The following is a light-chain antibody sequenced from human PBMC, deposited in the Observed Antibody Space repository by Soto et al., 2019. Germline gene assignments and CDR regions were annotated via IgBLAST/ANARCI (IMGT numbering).Light chain of an antibody. Sequence: DIVLTQSPGTLSLSPGERATLSCRASQSVSSSYLAWYQQKPGQAPILVIYGASSRATGIPDRFSGSGSGTDFTLTISRLEPEDFAVYYCQQYGSSSWTFGQGTKVDIK. J-gene: IGKJ1*01. CDR1: QSVSSSY. V-gene: IGKV3-20*01. CDR3: QQYGSSSWT. CDR2: GAS.